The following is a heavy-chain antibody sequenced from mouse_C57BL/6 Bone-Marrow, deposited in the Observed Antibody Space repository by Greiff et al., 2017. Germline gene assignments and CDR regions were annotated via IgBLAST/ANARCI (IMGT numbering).Heavy chain of an antibody. J-gene: IGHJ1*03. D-gene: IGHD1-1*01. CDR3: ASHYYGSSYRYFDV. V-gene: IGHV1-39*01. Sequence: VQLQQSGPELVKPGASVKISCKASGYSFTDYNMNWVKQSNGKSLEWIGVINPNYGTTSYNQKFKGKATLTVDQSSSTAYMQLNSLTSEDSAVXYCASHYYGSSYRYFDVWGTGTTVTVSS. CDR2: INPNYGTT. CDR1: GYSFTDYN.